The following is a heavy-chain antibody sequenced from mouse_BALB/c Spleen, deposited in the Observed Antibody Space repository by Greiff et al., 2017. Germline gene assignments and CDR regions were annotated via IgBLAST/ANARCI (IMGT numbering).Heavy chain of an antibody. J-gene: IGHJ4*01. Sequence: QVQLQQPGAELVRPGASVKLSCKASGYTFTSYWINWVKQRPGQGLEWIGNIYPSDSYTNYNQKFKDKATLTVDKSSSTAYMQLSSPTSEDSAVYYCTRLPYYYAMDYWGQGTSVTVSS. V-gene: IGHV1-69*02. CDR3: TRLPYYYAMDY. CDR1: GYTFTSYW. CDR2: IYPSDSYT.